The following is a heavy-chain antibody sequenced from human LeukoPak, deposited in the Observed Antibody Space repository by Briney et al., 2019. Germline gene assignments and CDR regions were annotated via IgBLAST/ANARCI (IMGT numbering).Heavy chain of an antibody. CDR2: INHSGST. J-gene: IGHJ3*02. V-gene: IGHV4-34*01. Sequence: SETLSLTCAVYGGSFSGYYWSWIRQPPGKGLEWIGEINHSGSTNYNPSLKSRVTISVDTSKNQFSLKLSSVTAADTAVYYCARDREPDAFDTWGQGTMVTVSS. CDR1: GGSFSGYY. CDR3: ARDREPDAFDT.